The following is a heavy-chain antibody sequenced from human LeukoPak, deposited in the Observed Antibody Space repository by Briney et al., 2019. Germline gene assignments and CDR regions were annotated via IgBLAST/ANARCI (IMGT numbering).Heavy chain of an antibody. CDR1: GGSISSSSYY. CDR2: IYYSGST. Sequence: PSETLSLTCTVSGGSISSSSYYWGWIRQPPGKGLEWIGSIYYSGSTYYNPSLKSRVTISVDTSKNQFSLKLSSVTAADTAVYYCARAALSRYFDYWGQGTLVTVSS. CDR3: ARAALSRYFDY. D-gene: IGHD3-16*02. J-gene: IGHJ4*02. V-gene: IGHV4-39*07.